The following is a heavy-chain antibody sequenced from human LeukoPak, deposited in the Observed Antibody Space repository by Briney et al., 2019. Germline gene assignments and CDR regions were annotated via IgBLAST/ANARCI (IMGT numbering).Heavy chain of an antibody. CDR3: ARETLGSSSWAN. V-gene: IGHV4-39*07. CDR2: IYYSGST. D-gene: IGHD6-13*01. Sequence: PSETLSLTCTVSGGSISSSSYYWGWIRQPPGKGLEWIGSIYYSGSTYYNPSLKSRVTISVDTSKNQFSLKLSSVTAADTAVYYCARETLGSSSWANRGQGTLVTVS. CDR1: GGSISSSSYY. J-gene: IGHJ4*02.